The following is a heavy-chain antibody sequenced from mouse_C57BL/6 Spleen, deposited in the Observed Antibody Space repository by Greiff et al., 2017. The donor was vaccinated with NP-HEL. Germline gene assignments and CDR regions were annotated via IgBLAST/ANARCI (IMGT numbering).Heavy chain of an antibody. CDR1: GYAFSSYW. V-gene: IGHV1-80*01. Sequence: VKLMESGAELVKPGASVKISCKASGYAFSSYWMNWVKQRPGKGLEWIGQIYPGDGDTNYNGKFKGKATLTADKSSSTAYMQLSSLTSEDSAVYFCARGDGLSSAMDYWGQGTSVTVSS. D-gene: IGHD2-3*01. J-gene: IGHJ4*01. CDR2: IYPGDGDT. CDR3: ARGDGLSSAMDY.